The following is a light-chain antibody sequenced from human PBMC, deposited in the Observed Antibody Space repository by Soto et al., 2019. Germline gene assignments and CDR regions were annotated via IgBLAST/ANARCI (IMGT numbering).Light chain of an antibody. J-gene: IGKJ4*01. CDR2: AAS. Sequence: DIQLTQSPSFLSAPVGDRVTITCRASQDISNYLAWFQQKPGRAPKLLVYAASTLQSGVPSRFSGSGYGAEFTLTIISLQPEDFATYYCQQRKDYPLTFGGGTKVEIK. V-gene: IGKV1-9*01. CDR3: QQRKDYPLT. CDR1: QDISNY.